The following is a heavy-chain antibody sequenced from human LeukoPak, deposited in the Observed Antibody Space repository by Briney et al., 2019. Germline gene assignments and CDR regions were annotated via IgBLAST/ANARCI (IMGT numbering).Heavy chain of an antibody. V-gene: IGHV3-7*04. Sequence: GSLRLSCAASGFPFRDHWMNWVRQAPGKGLEWVASVKQDGSKEYYVDSVKGRFTISRDNAKSSLSLQMYSLRAEDTAVYYCARVQGNCGGDCYAPYYFGMDVWGQGTTVTVSS. CDR2: VKQDGSKE. CDR3: ARVQGNCGGDCYAPYYFGMDV. CDR1: GFPFRDHW. J-gene: IGHJ6*02. D-gene: IGHD2-21*02.